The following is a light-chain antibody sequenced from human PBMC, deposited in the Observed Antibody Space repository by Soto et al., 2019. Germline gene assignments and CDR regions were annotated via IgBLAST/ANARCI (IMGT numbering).Light chain of an antibody. Sequence: EIVLTQSPVTLSLSPGERATLSCRASQSVSRSLAWYQQKPGQAPRLLVYDASNRATGIPARFSGSGSGIDFTLTISSLEPEDFAVYYCQHRGNWPLSFGGGTKVEIK. V-gene: IGKV3-11*01. J-gene: IGKJ4*01. CDR2: DAS. CDR1: QSVSRS. CDR3: QHRGNWPLS.